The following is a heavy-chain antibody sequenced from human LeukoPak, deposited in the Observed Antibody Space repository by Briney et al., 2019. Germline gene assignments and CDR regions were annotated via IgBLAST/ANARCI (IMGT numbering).Heavy chain of an antibody. CDR3: AKVKVAGKMYNWFDP. J-gene: IGHJ5*02. CDR2: ISYDGSNK. CDR1: GFTFSSYG. Sequence: GGSLRLSCAASGFTFSSYGMHWVRQAPGKGLEWVAVISYDGSNKYYADSVKGRFTISRDNSKNTLYLQMNSLRVEDTAVYYCAKVKVAGKMYNWFDPWSQGTLVTVSS. D-gene: IGHD6-19*01. V-gene: IGHV3-30*18.